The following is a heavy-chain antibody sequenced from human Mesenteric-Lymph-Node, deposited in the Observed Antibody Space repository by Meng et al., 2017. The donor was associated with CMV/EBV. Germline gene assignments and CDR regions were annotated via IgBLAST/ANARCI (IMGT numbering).Heavy chain of an antibody. CDR2: ISSSSSTI. CDR3: ARDDYYGSGRGMDV. CDR1: GFTFSSYS. D-gene: IGHD3-10*01. V-gene: IGHV3-48*04. Sequence: GGSLRLSCAASGFTFSSYSMNWVRQAPGKGLEWVSYISSSSSTIYYADSVKGRFTISRDNAKNSLYLQMNSLRAEDTAVYYCARDDYYGSGRGMDVWGQGTTVTVSS. J-gene: IGHJ6*02.